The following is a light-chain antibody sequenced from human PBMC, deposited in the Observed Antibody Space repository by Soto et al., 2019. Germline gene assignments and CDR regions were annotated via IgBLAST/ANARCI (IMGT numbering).Light chain of an antibody. CDR2: GAS. Sequence: TVLTQSPATLSVSPGERVTLSCRASQSVRSNLAWYQQRPGQAPRLLISGASTRATGTPARFSGSGSGTEFTLTISSLQSEDFAIYYCQQYNDWPPWTFGQGTKVEIK. CDR1: QSVRSN. V-gene: IGKV3-15*01. J-gene: IGKJ1*01. CDR3: QQYNDWPPWT.